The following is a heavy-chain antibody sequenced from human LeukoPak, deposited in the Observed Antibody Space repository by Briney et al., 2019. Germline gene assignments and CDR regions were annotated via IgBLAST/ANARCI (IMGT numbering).Heavy chain of an antibody. J-gene: IGHJ4*02. Sequence: GGSLRLSCAASGFTFSSYAMHWVRQAPGKGLEWVAVISYDGSNKYYADPVKGRFTISRDNSKNTLYLQMNSLRAEDTAVYYCAKDRGSSGYYDYWGQGTLVTVSS. V-gene: IGHV3-30-3*02. D-gene: IGHD3-22*01. CDR1: GFTFSSYA. CDR3: AKDRGSSGYYDY. CDR2: ISYDGSNK.